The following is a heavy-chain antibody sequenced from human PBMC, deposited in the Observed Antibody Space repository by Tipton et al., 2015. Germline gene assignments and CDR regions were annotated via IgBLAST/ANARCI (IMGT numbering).Heavy chain of an antibody. Sequence: QLVQSGAEVKKPGASVKVSCKASGYTFTSYAFSWVRQGPGQGLEWMGGVIPALQMTNYAPQFQGRVTITADEFTTTAYMDLSSLTSDDTAVYYCAVGDYIVVVPGDRLSYDMDVWGQGTTITVS. J-gene: IGHJ6*02. CDR3: AVGDYIVVVPGDRLSYDMDV. V-gene: IGHV1-69*10. D-gene: IGHD2-15*01. CDR2: VIPALQMT. CDR1: GYTFTSYA.